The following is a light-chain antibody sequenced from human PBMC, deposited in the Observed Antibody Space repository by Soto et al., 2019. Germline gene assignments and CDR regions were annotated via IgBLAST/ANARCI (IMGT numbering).Light chain of an antibody. CDR3: QHRYNWPLT. CDR2: DAS. V-gene: IGKV3-11*01. J-gene: IGKJ4*01. CDR1: ENINTY. Sequence: ILLTQSPATLSVSPGETATLSCRASENINTYLAWYQQKPGQAPKLLIYDASNRATGIPARFSASGSGTDSTLSISSLEPEDFAVYYCQHRYNWPLTFGGGTKVDIK.